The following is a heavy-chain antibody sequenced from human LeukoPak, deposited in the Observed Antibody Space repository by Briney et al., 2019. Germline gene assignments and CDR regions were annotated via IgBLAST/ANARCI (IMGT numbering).Heavy chain of an antibody. CDR1: GYSISSGYYW. Sequence: TLSLTCTVSGYSISSGYYWGWIRQPPGKGLEWLALIYWNDDKRYSPSLKSRLTVTKDTSKNQVVLTMTNMDPVDTATYYCAHPLSWFGELTPLYYFDYWGQGTLVTVSS. J-gene: IGHJ4*02. CDR3: AHPLSWFGELTPLYYFDY. D-gene: IGHD3-10*01. CDR2: IYWNDDK. V-gene: IGHV2-5*01.